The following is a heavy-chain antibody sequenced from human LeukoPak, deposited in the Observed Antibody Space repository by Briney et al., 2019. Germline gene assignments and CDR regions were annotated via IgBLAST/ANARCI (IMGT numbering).Heavy chain of an antibody. CDR1: GYTFTGYY. CDR2: INPNSGGT. D-gene: IGHD3-10*01. CDR3: ARGGRGFGEFRFGLDRDNWFDP. Sequence: SVKVSCKASGYTFTGYYMHWVRQAPGQGLEWMGWINPNSGGTNYGQKFQGRVTMTRDTSISTAYMELSRLRSDDTAVYYCARGGRGFGEFRFGLDRDNWFDPWGQGTLVTVSS. V-gene: IGHV1-2*02. J-gene: IGHJ5*02.